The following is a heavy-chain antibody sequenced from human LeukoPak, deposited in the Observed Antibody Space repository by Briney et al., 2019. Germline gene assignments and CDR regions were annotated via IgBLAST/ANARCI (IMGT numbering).Heavy chain of an antibody. CDR3: ARDDGVVVLNGGLDY. CDR1: GYSISSGYY. CDR2: INHSGST. Sequence: SETLSLTCTVSGYSISSGYYWGWIRQPPGKGLEWIGSINHSGSTNYNPSLKSRVTISVDTSKKQFSLKLSSVTAADTAVYYCARDDGVVVLNGGLDYWGQGTLVTVSS. V-gene: IGHV4-38-2*02. J-gene: IGHJ4*02. D-gene: IGHD3-22*01.